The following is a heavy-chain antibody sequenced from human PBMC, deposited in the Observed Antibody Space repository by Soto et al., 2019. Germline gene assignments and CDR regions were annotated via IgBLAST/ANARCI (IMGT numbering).Heavy chain of an antibody. CDR2: ISYDGSNK. CDR3: VAGQYFFDY. V-gene: IGHV3-30*03. J-gene: IGHJ4*02. CDR1: GFTFSSYG. Sequence: QVQLVESGGGVVQPGRSLRLSCAASGFTFSSYGMQWVRQAPGKGLEWVAVISYDGSNKYYADSVKDRFTISRDNSKSTLYLQMNSLRADATAVYYCVAGQYFFDYCGQGTLVTVSS. D-gene: IGHD6-19*01.